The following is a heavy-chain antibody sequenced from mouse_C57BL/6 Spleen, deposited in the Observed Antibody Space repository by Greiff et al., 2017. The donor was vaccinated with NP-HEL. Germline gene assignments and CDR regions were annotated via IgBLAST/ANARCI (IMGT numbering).Heavy chain of an antibody. D-gene: IGHD2-4*01. V-gene: IGHV1-15*01. Sequence: VQLQQSGAELVRPGASVTLSCKASGYTFTDYEMHWVKQTPVHGLEWIGAIDPETGGTAYNQKFKGKAILTADKSSSTAYMELRSLTSEDSAVYYCTRYDYDAYWGQGTLVTVSA. CDR2: IDPETGGT. CDR3: TRYDYDAY. J-gene: IGHJ3*01. CDR1: GYTFTDYE.